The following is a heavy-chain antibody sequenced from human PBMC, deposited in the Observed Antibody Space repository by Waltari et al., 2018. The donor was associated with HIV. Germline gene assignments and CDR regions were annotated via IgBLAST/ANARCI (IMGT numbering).Heavy chain of an antibody. CDR3: VRHSRGTGVDTEAFDS. V-gene: IGHV4-39*01. D-gene: IGHD2-8*01. Sequence: QLQLQESGPGLVKPSENLSLTCPVSIFSIRRTPYCWGWIRQPPGKGLDGLGSVSYSGSTYYTPSLRRRVTISVDTSRNHFSLRLTSVTAADTAVYFCVRHSRGTGVDTEAFDSWGQGTRVTVSS. CDR1: IFSIRRTPYC. CDR2: VSYSGST. J-gene: IGHJ4*02.